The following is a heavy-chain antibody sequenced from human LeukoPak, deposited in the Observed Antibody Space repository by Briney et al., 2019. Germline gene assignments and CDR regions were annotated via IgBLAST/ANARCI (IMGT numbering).Heavy chain of an antibody. CDR3: ATSVLLWFGEGRWFDP. CDR1: GYTLTELS. J-gene: IGHJ5*02. V-gene: IGHV1-24*01. D-gene: IGHD3-10*01. CDR2: FDHEDGVT. Sequence: GASVKVSCKVSGYTLTELSMHWVRQAPGKGLEWMGGFDHEDGVTIYAQKFQGRVTMTEDTSTDTAYMELSSLRSEDTAVYYCATSVLLWFGEGRWFDPWGQGTLVTVSS.